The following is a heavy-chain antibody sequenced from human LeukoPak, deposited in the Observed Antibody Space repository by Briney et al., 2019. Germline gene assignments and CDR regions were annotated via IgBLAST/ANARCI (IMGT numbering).Heavy chain of an antibody. Sequence: PSGTLSLTCTVSGASISSYYWSWIRQPPGKGLEWIGHIYYSGSTNYNPSLKSRVTISVDTSKNQFSLRLSSVTAADTAVYYCARHRYYYDSSGYYYQPWGQGTLVTVSS. V-gene: IGHV4-59*01. CDR1: GASISSYY. D-gene: IGHD3-22*01. J-gene: IGHJ5*02. CDR2: IYYSGST. CDR3: ARHRYYYDSSGYYYQP.